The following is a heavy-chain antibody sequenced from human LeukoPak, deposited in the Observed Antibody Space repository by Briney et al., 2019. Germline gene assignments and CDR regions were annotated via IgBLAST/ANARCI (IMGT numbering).Heavy chain of an antibody. CDR2: VDPEDDET. J-gene: IGHJ3*02. D-gene: IGHD6-13*01. CDR3: AALIAAAGHDAFDI. CDR1: GYTFTDYY. Sequence: ATVKISCKVSGYTFTDYYMHWVQQAPGKGLEWMGLVDPEDDETIYAEKFQGRVTITADTSTDTAYMELSSLRSEDTAVYYCAALIAAAGHDAFDIWGQGTMVTVSS. V-gene: IGHV1-69-2*01.